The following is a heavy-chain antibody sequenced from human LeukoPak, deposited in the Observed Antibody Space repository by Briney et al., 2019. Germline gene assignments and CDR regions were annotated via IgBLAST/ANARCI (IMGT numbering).Heavy chain of an antibody. V-gene: IGHV3-21*01. CDR2: ISSSSSYI. CDR3: ARDPHTYDSSGYYLGTDY. Sequence: PGGPLRLSCAASGFTFSSYSMNWVRQAPGKGLEWVSSISSSSSYIYYADSVKGRFTISRDNAKNSLYLQMNSLRAEDTAVYYCARDPHTYDSSGYYLGTDYWGQGTLVTVSS. D-gene: IGHD3-22*01. CDR1: GFTFSSYS. J-gene: IGHJ4*02.